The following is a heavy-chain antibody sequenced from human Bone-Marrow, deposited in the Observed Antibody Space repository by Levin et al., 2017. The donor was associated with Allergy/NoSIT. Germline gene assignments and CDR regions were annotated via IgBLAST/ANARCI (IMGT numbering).Heavy chain of an antibody. CDR1: GGTFSRYA. Sequence: SVKVSCKASGGTFSRYAINWVRQAPGQGLEWMGGIIPMFGKANYAQKFDGRVTISADKSTTTAYMELSSLSSDDTAIYYCTRASVTAVQFDYYFGMDVWGQGTTVTVPS. V-gene: IGHV1-69*06. J-gene: IGHJ6*02. CDR2: IIPMFGKA. D-gene: IGHD5-18*01. CDR3: TRASVTAVQFDYYFGMDV.